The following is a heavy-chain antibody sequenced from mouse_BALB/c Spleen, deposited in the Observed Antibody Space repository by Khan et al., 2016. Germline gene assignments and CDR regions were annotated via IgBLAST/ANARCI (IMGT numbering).Heavy chain of an antibody. CDR2: ISYDGSN. CDR3: ARRDYGNYVHYFDY. Sequence: EVQLVESGPGLVKPSQSLSLTCSVTGYSITSGYYWNWIRQFPGNKLEWMGYISYDGSNNYNPSLKNRISITRDTPKNQFFLTLNSVTTEDTATYYCARRDYGNYVHYFDYWGQGTTLTVSS. J-gene: IGHJ2*01. D-gene: IGHD2-1*01. CDR1: GYSITSGYY. V-gene: IGHV3-6*02.